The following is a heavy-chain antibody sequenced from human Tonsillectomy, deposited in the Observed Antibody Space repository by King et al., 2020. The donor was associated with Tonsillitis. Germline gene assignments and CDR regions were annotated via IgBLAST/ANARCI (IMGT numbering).Heavy chain of an antibody. J-gene: IGHJ4*02. Sequence: VQLVESGGGVVQPGRSLRLSCAASGFTFSSYGMHWVRQAPGKGLEWVAVVSYDGSNKYYADSVKGRFTISRDNSKNTLYLQMNSLRAEDTAVYYCARGGYYASGSYSAYWGQGTLVTVSS. V-gene: IGHV3-30*19. CDR1: GFTFSSYG. CDR2: VSYDGSNK. D-gene: IGHD3-10*01. CDR3: ARGGYYASGSYSAY.